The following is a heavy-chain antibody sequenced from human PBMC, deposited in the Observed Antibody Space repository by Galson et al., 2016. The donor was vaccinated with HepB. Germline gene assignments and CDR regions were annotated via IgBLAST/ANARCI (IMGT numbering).Heavy chain of an antibody. V-gene: IGHV3-30*18. CDR2: ISYDGSNK. J-gene: IGHJ6*02. CDR3: AKSHVVVVTAPIGMDV. Sequence: SLRLSCAASGFTFSSYGMHWVRQAPGKGLEWVAVISYDGSNKYYADSVKGRFTISRDNSKNTLYLQMNSLRAEDTAVYYCAKSHVVVVTAPIGMDVWGQGTTVTVSS. D-gene: IGHD2-21*02. CDR1: GFTFSSYG.